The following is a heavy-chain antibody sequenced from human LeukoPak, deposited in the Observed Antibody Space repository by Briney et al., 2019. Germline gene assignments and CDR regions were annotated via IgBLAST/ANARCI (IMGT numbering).Heavy chain of an antibody. CDR1: GFTFSSYA. CDR3: ARSQPHIVVVPAAIDY. J-gene: IGHJ4*02. CDR2: ISGSGGST. D-gene: IGHD2-2*01. V-gene: IGHV3-23*01. Sequence: PGGSLRLSCAASGFTFSSYAMRWVRQAPGKGLEWVSAISGSGGSTYYADSVKGRFTISRDNSKNTLYLQMNSLRAEDTAVYYCARSQPHIVVVPAAIDYWGQGTLVTVSS.